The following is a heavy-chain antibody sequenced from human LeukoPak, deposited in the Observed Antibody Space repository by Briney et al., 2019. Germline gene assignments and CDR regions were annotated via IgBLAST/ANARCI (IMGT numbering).Heavy chain of an antibody. V-gene: IGHV3-33*08. D-gene: IGHD6-6*01. CDR1: GFTFSSYA. CDR2: IWYDGSNK. J-gene: IGHJ4*02. CDR3: ARDQSITARPARDY. Sequence: GGSLRLSCAASGFTFSSYAMSWVRQAPGKGLEWVAVIWYDGSNKLYADSVKGRFTSSRDNSKNTLYLQMNSLRAEDTAVYYCARDQSITARPARDYWGQGTLVTVSS.